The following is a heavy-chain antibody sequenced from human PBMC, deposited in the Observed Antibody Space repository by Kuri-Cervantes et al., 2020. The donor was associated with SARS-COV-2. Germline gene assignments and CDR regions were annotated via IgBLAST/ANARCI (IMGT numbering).Heavy chain of an antibody. V-gene: IGHV3-30-3*01. D-gene: IGHD2-15*01. CDR3: ARDPGYCSGGSCYRYYYYYYMDV. Sequence: GESLKISCAASGFTFSSYWMSWVRQAPGKGLEWVSLISYDGSNKYYADSVKGRFTISRDNSKNTLYLQMNSLRAEDTAVYYCARDPGYCSGGSCYRYYYYYYMDVWGKGTTVTVSS. J-gene: IGHJ6*03. CDR2: ISYDGSNK. CDR1: GFTFSSYW.